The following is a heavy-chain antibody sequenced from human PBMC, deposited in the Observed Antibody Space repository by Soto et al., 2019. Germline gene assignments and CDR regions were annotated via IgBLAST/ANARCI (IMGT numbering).Heavy chain of an antibody. Sequence: GGSLRLSCAASGFTFSSYAMNWVRQAPGKGLEWVSVISGSGDSTYYADSVKGRFTISRDNSKNTLYLQMNSLRTEDTAVYYCARRGPGTYFDYWGQGTLVTVAS. CDR2: ISGSGDST. CDR3: ARRGPGTYFDY. J-gene: IGHJ4*02. V-gene: IGHV3-23*01. CDR1: GFTFSSYA. D-gene: IGHD6-13*01.